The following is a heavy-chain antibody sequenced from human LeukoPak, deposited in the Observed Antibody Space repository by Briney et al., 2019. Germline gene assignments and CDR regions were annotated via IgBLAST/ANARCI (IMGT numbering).Heavy chain of an antibody. Sequence: GESLKISCKGSGYSFTSYWIGWVRQMPGKGLEWMGIIYPGDSDTRYSPSFQGQVTISADKSISTAYLQWSSLKASDTAMYYCARLPQYSTSRNLYWFDPWGQGTLVTVSS. CDR2: IYPGDSDT. J-gene: IGHJ5*02. CDR1: GYSFTSYW. D-gene: IGHD2/OR15-2a*01. CDR3: ARLPQYSTSRNLYWFDP. V-gene: IGHV5-51*01.